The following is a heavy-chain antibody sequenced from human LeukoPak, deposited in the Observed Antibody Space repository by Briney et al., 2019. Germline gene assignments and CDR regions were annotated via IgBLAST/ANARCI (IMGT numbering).Heavy chain of an antibody. CDR1: GGSISSGGYY. CDR2: IYYSGST. V-gene: IGHV4-31*03. J-gene: IGHJ5*02. D-gene: IGHD6-19*01. CDR3: ASSPQWLNNWFDP. Sequence: SETLSLTCTVSGGSISSGGYYWSWIRQHPGKGLEWIGYIYYSGSTYYNPSLKSRVTISVDTSKNQFSLKLSSVTAADTAVYYCASSPQWLNNWFDPWGQGTLVTVSS.